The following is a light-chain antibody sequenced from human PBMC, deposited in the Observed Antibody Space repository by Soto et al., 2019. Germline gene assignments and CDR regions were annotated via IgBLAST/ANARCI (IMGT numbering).Light chain of an antibody. Sequence: DIVMTQSPDSLAVSLGERATINCKSSQSVLYSSNNKNYLAWYQQKPGQPPKLLIYWASTRESGVPDRFSGSGPGTDFTLTISSLQAEDVAVYYCQQYYITPPWTSGQGTKVDIK. V-gene: IGKV4-1*01. CDR2: WAS. CDR3: QQYYITPPWT. CDR1: QSVLYSSNNKNY. J-gene: IGKJ1*01.